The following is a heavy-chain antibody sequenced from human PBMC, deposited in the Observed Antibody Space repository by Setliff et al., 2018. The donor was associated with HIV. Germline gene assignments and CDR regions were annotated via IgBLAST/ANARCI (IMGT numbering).Heavy chain of an antibody. V-gene: IGHV4-59*11. CDR2: IYYSGST. J-gene: IGHJ4*02. CDR1: GGSISSHY. D-gene: IGHD3-16*02. Sequence: SETLSLTCTVSGGSISSHYWSRIRQPPGKGLEWIGSIYYSGSTNYNPSLKSRVTISVDTSKNQFSLKLSSVTAADTAVYYCARDSGDYVWGSYRPYYFDYWGQGTLVTVSS. CDR3: ARDSGDYVWGSYRPYYFDY.